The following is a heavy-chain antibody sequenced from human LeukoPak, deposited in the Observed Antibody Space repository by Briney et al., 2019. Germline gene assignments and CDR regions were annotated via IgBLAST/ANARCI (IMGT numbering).Heavy chain of an antibody. CDR1: GGSISSSNW. V-gene: IGHV4-4*02. D-gene: IGHD5-18*01. CDR2: IYHSGST. J-gene: IGHJ4*02. Sequence: PSGTLSLTCAVSGGSISSSNWWSWVRQPPGKGLEWIGEIYHSGSTNYNPSLKSRVTISVDKSKNQFSLKLSSVTAADTAVYYCARVRGDTAMVYYFDYWGQGTLVTVSS. CDR3: ARVRGDTAMVYYFDY.